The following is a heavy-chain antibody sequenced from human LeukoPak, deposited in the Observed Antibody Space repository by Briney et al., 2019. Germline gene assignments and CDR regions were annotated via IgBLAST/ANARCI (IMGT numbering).Heavy chain of an antibody. V-gene: IGHV3-53*01. J-gene: IGHJ4*02. D-gene: IGHD6-6*01. CDR3: ARDGSARSLGN. CDR2: IDNGGNT. CDR1: ASGVAFTSHS. Sequence: GGSLRLSCAASASGVAFTSHSMSWVRQAPGKGLEWVSVIDNGGNTYYADSVKGRFTISRDNSKNTLYLQMNSLRAEDTAVYYCARDGSARSLGNWGQGTLVSVSS.